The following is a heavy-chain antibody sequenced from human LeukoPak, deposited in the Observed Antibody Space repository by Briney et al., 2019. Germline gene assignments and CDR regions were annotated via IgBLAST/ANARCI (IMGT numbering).Heavy chain of an antibody. V-gene: IGHV3-74*01. D-gene: IGHD3-9*01. CDR3: ARERYFDSNYFDY. Sequence: GGSLRLSCAASGFTFSSYWMHWVRQAPGKGLVWVSRINSDGSSTSYADSAKGRFTISRDNAKNTLYLQMNSLRAEDTAVYYCARERYFDSNYFDYWGQGTLVTVSS. CDR2: INSDGSST. J-gene: IGHJ4*02. CDR1: GFTFSSYW.